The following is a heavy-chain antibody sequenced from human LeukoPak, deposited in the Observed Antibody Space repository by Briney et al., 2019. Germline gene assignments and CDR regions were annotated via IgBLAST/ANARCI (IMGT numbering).Heavy chain of an antibody. CDR2: IKQDGSEK. D-gene: IGHD3-9*01. Sequence: GGSLRLSCAASGFTFSSYWMSWVRQAPGKGLEWVANIKQDGSEKYYVDSVKGRFTISRDNAKNSPYLQMNSLRAEDTAVYYCARAVNTYYDILTGYSYYYYFYYMDVWGKGTTVTVSS. J-gene: IGHJ6*03. V-gene: IGHV3-7*01. CDR1: GFTFSSYW. CDR3: ARAVNTYYDILTGYSYYYYFYYMDV.